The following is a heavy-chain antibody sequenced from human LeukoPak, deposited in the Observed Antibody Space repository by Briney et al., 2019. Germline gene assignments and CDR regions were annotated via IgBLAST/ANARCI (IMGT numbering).Heavy chain of an antibody. J-gene: IGHJ4*02. V-gene: IGHV3-48*01. CDR3: ARDLPYYDFWSGYSYYFDY. CDR2: ISSSSSTI. Sequence: GGSLRLSCAASGFTFSSYSMNWVRQAPGKGLEWVSYISSSSSTIYYADSVRGRFTISRDNAKNSLYLQMNSLRAEDTALYYCARDLPYYDFWSGYSYYFDYWGQGTLVTVSS. CDR1: GFTFSSYS. D-gene: IGHD3-3*01.